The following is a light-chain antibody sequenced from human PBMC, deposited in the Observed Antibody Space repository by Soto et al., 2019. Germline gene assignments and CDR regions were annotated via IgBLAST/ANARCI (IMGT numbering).Light chain of an antibody. CDR3: QQRSNWPPIT. J-gene: IGKJ5*01. V-gene: IGKV3-11*01. CDR2: GAS. CDR1: QSVSSN. Sequence: TLSPTTLSLPPGEGAPLSCRASQSVSSNLAWYQQKPGQAPRLLIYGASTRATGIPARFSGGGSGTDFTLTIDNLEPEDFAIYYCQQRSNWPPITFGQGSRLEIK.